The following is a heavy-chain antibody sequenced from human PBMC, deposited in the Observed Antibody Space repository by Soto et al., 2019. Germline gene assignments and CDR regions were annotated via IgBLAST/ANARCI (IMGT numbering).Heavy chain of an antibody. V-gene: IGHV1-18*01. Sequence: GASVKVSCKASGYGSSFGFSWVRQAPGQGLEWMGWISASDGSSNSAQKFRPRIALTTDTSTNTAYMELLSLTSDDTAVYFCATYYFGSGSYYRFDTWGQGTLVTVSS. D-gene: IGHD3-10*01. CDR3: ATYYFGSGSYYRFDT. J-gene: IGHJ4*02. CDR1: GYGSSFG. CDR2: ISASDGSS.